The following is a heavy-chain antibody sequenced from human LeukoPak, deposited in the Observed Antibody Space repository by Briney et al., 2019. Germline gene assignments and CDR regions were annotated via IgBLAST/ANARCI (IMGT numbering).Heavy chain of an antibody. CDR2: INWNGDST. J-gene: IGHJ6*02. Sequence: GGSLRLSCAASGFTFDDYGMSWVRQAPGKGLEWVSGINWNGDSTGYADSVKGRFTISRDNSKNTLYLQMNSLRAEDTAVYYCAKNEEGYYYYGMDVWGQGTTVTVSS. V-gene: IGHV3-20*04. CDR3: AKNEEGYYYYGMDV. D-gene: IGHD1-1*01. CDR1: GFTFDDYG.